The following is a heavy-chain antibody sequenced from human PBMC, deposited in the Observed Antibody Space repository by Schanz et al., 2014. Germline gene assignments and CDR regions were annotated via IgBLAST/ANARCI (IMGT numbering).Heavy chain of an antibody. V-gene: IGHV1-18*01. D-gene: IGHD1-26*01. CDR2: INGYNAHT. Sequence: QVHLVQSGAEVKKPGASVKVSCKASGYTFTSYGITWVRQAPGQGLEWMGWINGYNAHTNYAQKFQGRVTMTTDTSTSTVYMELRSLRSDDTAVYYCARDRDQWDGNFCDFWGQGTLVTVSS. CDR1: GYTFTSYG. J-gene: IGHJ4*02. CDR3: ARDRDQWDGNFCDF.